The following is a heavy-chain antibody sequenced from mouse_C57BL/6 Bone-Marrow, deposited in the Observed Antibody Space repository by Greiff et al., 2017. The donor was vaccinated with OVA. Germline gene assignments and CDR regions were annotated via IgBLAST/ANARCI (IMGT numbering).Heavy chain of an antibody. D-gene: IGHD1-1*01. V-gene: IGHV3-5*01. Sequence: EVQLQQSGPGLVKPSQTVFLTCTVTGISITTGNYRWSWIRQFPGNKLEWIGYIYYSGTITYNPSLTSRTTITRDTPKNQFFLEMNSLTAEDTATYYCARDSYYYGSSYWYFDVWGTGTTVTVSS. CDR2: IYYSGTI. CDR3: ARDSYYYGSSYWYFDV. CDR1: GISITTGNYR. J-gene: IGHJ1*03.